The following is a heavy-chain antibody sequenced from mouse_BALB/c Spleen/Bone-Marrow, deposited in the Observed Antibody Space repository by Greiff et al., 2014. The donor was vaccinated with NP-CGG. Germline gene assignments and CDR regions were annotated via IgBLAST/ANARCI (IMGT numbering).Heavy chain of an antibody. CDR3: GRSKYGNYDAMDY. CDR2: INPYNGDT. V-gene: IGHV1-37*01. J-gene: IGHJ4*01. D-gene: IGHD2-10*02. CDR1: GYSFTGYF. Sequence: VQLKESGPELVKPGASVKISCKASGYSFTGYFMNWVKQSHGKSLEWIGRINPYNGDTFYNQKFKGKATLTVDKSSSTAHMELLSLTSEDSAVYYCGRSKYGNYDAMDYWGQGTSVTVSS.